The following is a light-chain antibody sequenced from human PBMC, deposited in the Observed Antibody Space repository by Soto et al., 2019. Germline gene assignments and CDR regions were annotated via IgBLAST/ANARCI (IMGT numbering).Light chain of an antibody. Sequence: EIVMTQSPATLSVSPGERATLSCRASENVITNLAWFQQKPGQAPSLLVYGASTRTTGIPARFSHSGSGTDFTLTISRLEPEDFAVYYCQQYGSSPLTFGGGTKVEIK. CDR3: QQYGSSPLT. V-gene: IGKV3-15*01. CDR1: ENVITN. J-gene: IGKJ4*01. CDR2: GAS.